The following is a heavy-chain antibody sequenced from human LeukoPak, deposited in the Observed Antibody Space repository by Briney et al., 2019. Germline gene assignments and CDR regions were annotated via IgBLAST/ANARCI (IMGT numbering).Heavy chain of an antibody. V-gene: IGHV1-46*01. CDR3: ATPADITIFGVARSPNYYYYYGMDV. D-gene: IGHD3-3*01. CDR1: GYTFTSYG. CDR2: INPSGGST. Sequence: ASVKVSCKASGYTFTSYGISWVRQAPGQGLEWMGIINPSGGSTSYAQKFQGRVTMTRDTSTSTVYMELSSLRSEDTAVYYCATPADITIFGVARSPNYYYYYGMDVWGQGTTVTVSS. J-gene: IGHJ6*02.